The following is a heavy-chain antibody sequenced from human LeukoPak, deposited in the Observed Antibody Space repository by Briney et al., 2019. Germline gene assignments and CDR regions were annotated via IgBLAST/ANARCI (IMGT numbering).Heavy chain of an antibody. CDR1: GYTFTDYY. J-gene: IGHJ5*02. CDR2: INPYSGGT. V-gene: IGHV1-2*02. CDR3: ARVMLLWFGELSRRAIDP. D-gene: IGHD3-10*01. Sequence: ASVKVSCKASGYTFTDYYIHWVRQAPGQGLEWMGWINPYSGGTNYAQKFQGRVTVTRDTSTSTAYMELRSLRSDDTAVYYCARVMLLWFGELSRRAIDPWGQGTLVTVSS.